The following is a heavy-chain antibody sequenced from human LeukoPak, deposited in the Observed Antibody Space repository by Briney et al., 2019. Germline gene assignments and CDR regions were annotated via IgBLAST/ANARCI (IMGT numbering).Heavy chain of an antibody. D-gene: IGHD6-13*01. V-gene: IGHV3-23*01. CDR2: ISDSGGST. CDR3: ISQMPLRSSWPY. J-gene: IGHJ4*02. CDR1: GFTFSSYA. Sequence: GGSLRLSCAASGFTFSSYAMRWVRQAPGKGLEGVSGISDSGGSTYYADSVKGPFTIPRDNSKNTLYLQINSPPAEDTAMYYCISQMPLRSSWPYWGQGTLVTVSS.